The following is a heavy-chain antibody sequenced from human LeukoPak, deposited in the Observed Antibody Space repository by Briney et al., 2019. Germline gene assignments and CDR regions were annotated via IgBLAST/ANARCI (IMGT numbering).Heavy chain of an antibody. Sequence: PGGSLRLSCAASGVTFSSYAMGWVRQAPGKGLEWVSATSGSGGSTYYADSVKGRFTISRDNSKNTVFLQMDSQRAEDTAIYYCANLYRSGWYFDYWGQGTLVTVSS. J-gene: IGHJ4*02. CDR1: GVTFSSYA. CDR3: ANLYRSGWYFDY. CDR2: TSGSGGST. D-gene: IGHD6-19*01. V-gene: IGHV3-23*01.